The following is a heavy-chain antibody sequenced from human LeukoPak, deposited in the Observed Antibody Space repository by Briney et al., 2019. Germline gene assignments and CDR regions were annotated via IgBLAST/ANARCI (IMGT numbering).Heavy chain of an antibody. D-gene: IGHD4-17*01. CDR3: ARDWRHDYGDLYYYYGMDV. CDR1: QFTFSNYW. J-gene: IGHJ6*02. Sequence: GGSLRLSCAASQFTFSNYWMSWVRQAPGKGLEWVANIKQDGSEKYYVDSVKGRFTISRDNAKNSLYLQMNSLRAEDTAVYYCARDWRHDYGDLYYYYGMDVWGQGTTVTVSS. V-gene: IGHV3-7*01. CDR2: IKQDGSEK.